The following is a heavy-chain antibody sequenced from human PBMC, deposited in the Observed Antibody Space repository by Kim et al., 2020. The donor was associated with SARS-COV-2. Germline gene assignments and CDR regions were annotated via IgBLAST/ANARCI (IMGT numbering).Heavy chain of an antibody. V-gene: IGHV3-13*01. CDR2: IGTAGDT. CDR1: GFTFSSYD. Sequence: GGSLRLSCAASGFTFSSYDMHWVRQATGKGLEWVSAIGTAGDTYYPGSVKGRFTISRENAKNSLYLQMNSLRAGDTAVYYCARRLKTYGDEPFDYWGQGTLVTVSS. D-gene: IGHD4-17*01. CDR3: ARRLKTYGDEPFDY. J-gene: IGHJ4*02.